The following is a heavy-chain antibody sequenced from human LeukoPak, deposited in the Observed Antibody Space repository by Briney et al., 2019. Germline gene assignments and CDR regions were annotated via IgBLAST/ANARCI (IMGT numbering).Heavy chain of an antibody. D-gene: IGHD3-22*01. Sequence: PSETLSLTCTVSGGSISSSSYYWGWIRQPLGKGLEWIGSIYYSGSTYYNPSLKSRVTISVDTSKNQFSLKLSSVTAADTAVYYCARHLNNYYDSSGYYDYWGQGTLVTVSS. CDR3: ARHLNNYYDSSGYYDY. CDR2: IYYSGST. V-gene: IGHV4-39*01. J-gene: IGHJ4*02. CDR1: GGSISSSSYY.